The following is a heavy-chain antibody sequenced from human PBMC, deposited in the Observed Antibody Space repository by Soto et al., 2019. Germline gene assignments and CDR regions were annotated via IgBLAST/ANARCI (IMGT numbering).Heavy chain of an antibody. J-gene: IGHJ4*02. CDR1: GFTFTSYG. Sequence: QVQLVESGGGVEKPGGSVKVSCKASGFTFTSYGISWVRQAPGQGLEWMGMIRDYNGNRNYAQKLKGRVTMTTDTSTSTAYMELRNLRSDDTAVYYCARDQRSALEPFDYWGQVTLVTVSS. CDR2: IRDYNGNR. V-gene: IGHV1-18*01. CDR3: ARDQRSALEPFDY. D-gene: IGHD1-1*01.